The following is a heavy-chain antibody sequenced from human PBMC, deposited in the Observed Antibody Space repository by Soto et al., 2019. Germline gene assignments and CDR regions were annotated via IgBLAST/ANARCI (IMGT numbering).Heavy chain of an antibody. J-gene: IGHJ3*02. V-gene: IGHV6-1*01. Sequence: KQSQTLSLTCAISGDSVSSNSAAWNWIRQSPSRGLEWLGRTYYRSKWYNDYAVSVKSRITINPDTSKNQFSLQLNSVTPEDTAVYYCARDRGYCGGDCSDAFDIWGQGTMVTVSS. CDR3: ARDRGYCGGDCSDAFDI. D-gene: IGHD2-21*02. CDR1: GDSVSSNSAA. CDR2: TYYRSKWYN.